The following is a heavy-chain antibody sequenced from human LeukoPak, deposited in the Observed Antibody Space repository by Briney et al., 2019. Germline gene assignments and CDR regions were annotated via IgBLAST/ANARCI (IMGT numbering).Heavy chain of an antibody. CDR2: ISYDGSNK. D-gene: IGHD6-13*01. Sequence: PGGSLRLSCVASGFTFSSYAMHWVRQAPGKGLEWVAVISYDGSNKYYADSVKGRFTISRDNSKNTLYLQMNSLRAEDTAVYYCARDGLAGDFDYWGQGTLVTVSS. CDR1: GFTFSSYA. CDR3: ARDGLAGDFDY. V-gene: IGHV3-30-3*01. J-gene: IGHJ4*02.